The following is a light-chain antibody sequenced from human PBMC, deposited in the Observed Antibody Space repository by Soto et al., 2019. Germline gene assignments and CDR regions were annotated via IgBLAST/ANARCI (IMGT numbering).Light chain of an antibody. CDR1: SSNIGSKY. CDR3: AAWDAGVSGPA. Sequence: QSVLTQPPSASGTPGQRVTISCSGSSSNIGSKYVYWYQQLPGTAPKLLMYRNNQRPSGVPDRFSGSKSGTSASLAISGLXXXXXXXXXCAAWDAGVSGPAFGGGTKVTVL. J-gene: IGLJ2*01. CDR2: RNN. V-gene: IGLV1-47*01.